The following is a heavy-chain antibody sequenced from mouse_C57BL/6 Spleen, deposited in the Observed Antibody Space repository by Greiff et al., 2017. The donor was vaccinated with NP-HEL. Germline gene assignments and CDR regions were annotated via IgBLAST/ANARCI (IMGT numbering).Heavy chain of an antibody. V-gene: IGHV5-9-1*02. CDR3: TRDLRSWFAY. CDR2: ISSGGDYI. J-gene: IGHJ3*01. Sequence: EVQGVESGEGLVKPGGSLKLSCAASGFTFSSYAMSWVRQTPEKRLEWVAYISSGGDYIYYADTVKGRFTISRDNARNTLYLQMSSLKSEDTAMYYCTRDLRSWFAYWGQGTLVTVSA. CDR1: GFTFSSYA.